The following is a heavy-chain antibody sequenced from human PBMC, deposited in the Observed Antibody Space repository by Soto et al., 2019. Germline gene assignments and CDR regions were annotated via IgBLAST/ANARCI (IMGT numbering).Heavy chain of an antibody. D-gene: IGHD3-10*01. CDR1: PQSFTSYR. J-gene: IGHJ6*02. CDR2: NYPVDSAT. Sequence: QKVSCNPCPQSFTSYRIGCVRQMPGKCLESMGINYPVDSATRYSPFFQGQVTISAAKSISTAYLQWTSLKVSDTAMYYCARIVRSGYYYYFGMDVWGQGTTVTASS. CDR3: ARIVRSGYYYYFGMDV. V-gene: IGHV5-51*01.